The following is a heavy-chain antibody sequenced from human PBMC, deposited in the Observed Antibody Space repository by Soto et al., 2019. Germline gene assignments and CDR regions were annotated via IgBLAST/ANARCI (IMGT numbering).Heavy chain of an antibody. CDR2: INPNSGGT. J-gene: IGHJ4*02. V-gene: IGHV1-2*02. CDR1: GYTFTGYY. CDR3: ARVYYDSPRYFDY. Sequence: GASVKVSCKASGYTFTGYYMHWVRQAPGQGLEWMGWINPNSGGTNYAQKFQGRVTMTRDTSISTAYMELSRLRSDDTAVYYCARVYYDSPRYFDYWGQGTLVTVSS. D-gene: IGHD3-22*01.